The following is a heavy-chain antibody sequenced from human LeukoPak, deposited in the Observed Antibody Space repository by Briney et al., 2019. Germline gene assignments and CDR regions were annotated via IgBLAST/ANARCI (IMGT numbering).Heavy chain of an antibody. CDR2: ISGSGGST. J-gene: IGHJ4*02. D-gene: IGHD6-13*01. Sequence: GGSLRLSCAASGFTFSDYYMSWVRQAPGKGLEWVSAISGSGGSTYYADSVKGRFTISRDNSKNTLYLQMNSLRAEDTAVYYCAKAPGGSSWVKGGDYWGQGTLVTVSS. CDR3: AKAPGGSSWVKGGDY. CDR1: GFTFSDYY. V-gene: IGHV3-23*01.